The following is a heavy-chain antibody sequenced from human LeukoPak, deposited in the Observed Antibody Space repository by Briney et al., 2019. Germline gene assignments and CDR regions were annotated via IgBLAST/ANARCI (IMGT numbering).Heavy chain of an antibody. J-gene: IGHJ5*02. Sequence: PSETLSLTCTVSGGSISSYYWSWIRQPPGKGLEWIGYIYYSGSTNYNPSLKSRVTISVDTSKNQFSLKLSSVTAADTAVYYCARKKREYSGYVFQFNWFDPWGQGTLVTVSS. CDR3: ARKKREYSGYVFQFNWFDP. CDR2: IYYSGST. D-gene: IGHD5-12*01. CDR1: GGSISSYY. V-gene: IGHV4-59*01.